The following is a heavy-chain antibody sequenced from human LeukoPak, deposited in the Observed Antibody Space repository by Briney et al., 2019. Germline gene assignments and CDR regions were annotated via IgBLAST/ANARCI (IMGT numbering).Heavy chain of an antibody. V-gene: IGHV3-30*03. CDR1: GFTFKSFG. CDR2: IAYDGNYK. J-gene: IGHJ4*02. CDR3: ARAGYCSGGSCYGSDY. D-gene: IGHD2-15*01. Sequence: PGGSLRLSCAASGFTFKSFGMHWVRQAPGKGLEWVAIIAYDGNYKHYTDSVKGRFTMSRDNSKSTLSLQMDSLRPDDTAVYYCARAGYCSGGSCYGSDYWGQGTLVSVSS.